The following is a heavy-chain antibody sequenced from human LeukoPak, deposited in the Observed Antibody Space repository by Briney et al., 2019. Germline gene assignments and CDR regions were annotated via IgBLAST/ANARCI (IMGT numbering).Heavy chain of an antibody. CDR3: ARDHIVVVPAAPRGSYYYYGMDV. CDR2: IIPIFGTA. Sequence: GASVKVSCKASGGTFSSYAISWVRQAPGQGLEWMGGIIPIFGTANYAQRFQGRVTITADESTSTAYMELSSLRSEDTAVYYCARDHIVVVPAAPRGSYYYYGMDVWGQGTTVTVSS. D-gene: IGHD2-2*01. CDR1: GGTFSSYA. V-gene: IGHV1-69*01. J-gene: IGHJ6*02.